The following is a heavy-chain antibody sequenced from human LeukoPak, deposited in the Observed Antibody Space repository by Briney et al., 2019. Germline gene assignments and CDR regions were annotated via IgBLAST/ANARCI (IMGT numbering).Heavy chain of an antibody. V-gene: IGHV3-11*01. CDR1: GFTFSDYY. CDR2: ISSSGSTI. CDR3: ARVRVAVAGQENNYVDY. D-gene: IGHD6-19*01. Sequence: GGSLRLSCAASGFTFSDYYMSWIRQAPGKGLEWVSYISSSGSTIYYADSVKGRFTISRDNAKNSLYLQMNSLRAEDTAVYHCARVRVAVAGQENNYVDYWGQGTLVTVSS. J-gene: IGHJ4*02.